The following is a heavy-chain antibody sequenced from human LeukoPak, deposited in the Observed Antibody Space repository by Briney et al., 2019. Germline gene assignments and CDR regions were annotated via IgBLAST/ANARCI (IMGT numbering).Heavy chain of an antibody. Sequence: GGSLRLSCAASGFTFSSYPMHWVRQAPGKGLEWVALISRDGSNEYYADSVKGRFTISRDNSKETLFLQMSSLRAEDTAVYYCARNVWGSYRSFYLDYWGQGTLVTVSS. V-gene: IGHV3-30-3*01. J-gene: IGHJ4*02. CDR1: GFTFSSYP. D-gene: IGHD3-16*02. CDR2: ISRDGSNE. CDR3: ARNVWGSYRSFYLDY.